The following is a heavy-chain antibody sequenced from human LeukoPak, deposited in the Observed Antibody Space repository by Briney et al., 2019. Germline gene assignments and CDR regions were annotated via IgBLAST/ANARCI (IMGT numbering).Heavy chain of an antibody. Sequence: GGSLRLSCEASGFIFSYYGMSWVRQAPGKGLEWVSGISRSGGSTYYADSVKGRFIISRDSSKSTLYLQMNSLRAEDTAVYYCAKDRGGWLDYWGQGTLVTVSS. CDR2: ISRSGGST. CDR1: GFIFSYYG. J-gene: IGHJ4*02. V-gene: IGHV3-23*01. D-gene: IGHD6-19*01. CDR3: AKDRGGWLDY.